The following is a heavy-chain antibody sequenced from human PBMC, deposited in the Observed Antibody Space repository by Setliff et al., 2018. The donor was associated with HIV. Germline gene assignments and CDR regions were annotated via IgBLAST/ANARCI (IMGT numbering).Heavy chain of an antibody. CDR2: IYYSEGT. CDR3: ARENGWLFGWFDP. J-gene: IGHJ5*02. Sequence: SETLSLTCTVSGDSIASGGYSWTWIRQPPGKALEWIGYIYYSEGTSYSGTTYYNPSVASRITISGDTSKNQFSLKLTSVTAADTAIYYCARENGWLFGWFDPWGQGTPVTVSS. V-gene: IGHV4-30-4*07. D-gene: IGHD3-22*01. CDR1: GDSIASGGYS.